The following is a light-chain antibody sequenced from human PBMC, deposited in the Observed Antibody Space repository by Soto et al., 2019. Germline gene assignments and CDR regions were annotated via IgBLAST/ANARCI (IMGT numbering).Light chain of an antibody. CDR3: QFYDSRLSGSYV. V-gene: IGLV1-40*01. CDR1: SSNIGAGYD. Sequence: QSVLTQPPSVSGAPGQRVTISCTGSSSNIGAGYDVHWYQQLPGTAPKLLIYGNSNRPSGVPDRFSGSKSGTSAALAITGLEAEDEADYYCQFYDSRLSGSYVFGTGTKLTVL. J-gene: IGLJ1*01. CDR2: GNS.